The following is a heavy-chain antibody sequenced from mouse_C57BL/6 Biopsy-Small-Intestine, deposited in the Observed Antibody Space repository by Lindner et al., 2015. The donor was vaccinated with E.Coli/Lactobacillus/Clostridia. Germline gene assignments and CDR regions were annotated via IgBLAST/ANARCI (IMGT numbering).Heavy chain of an antibody. D-gene: IGHD2-4*01. CDR3: ARGYDYDNYAMDY. Sequence: VQLQESGPELVKPGASVKISCKASGYAFSSSWMNWVKQRPGKGLEWIGRIYPGDGDTNYNGKFKGKATLTADKSSSTAYMQLSSLTSEDTAVYYCARGYDYDNYAMDYWGQGTSVTVSS. CDR2: IYPGDGDT. J-gene: IGHJ4*01. V-gene: IGHV1-82*01. CDR1: GYAFSSSW.